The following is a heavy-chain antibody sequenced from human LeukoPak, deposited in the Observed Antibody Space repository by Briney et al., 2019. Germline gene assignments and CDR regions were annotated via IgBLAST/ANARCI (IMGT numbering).Heavy chain of an antibody. Sequence: GGSLRLSCAASGFTFSSYAMSWVRQAPGKGLEWVSGISGSGGSTYYADSVKGRFTISRDNSKNTLYLQMNSLRAEDTAVYYCARSGGDYVWGSYRYGIDYWGQGTLVTVSS. CDR1: GFTFSSYA. CDR2: ISGSGGST. J-gene: IGHJ4*02. V-gene: IGHV3-23*01. D-gene: IGHD3-16*02. CDR3: ARSGGDYVWGSYRYGIDY.